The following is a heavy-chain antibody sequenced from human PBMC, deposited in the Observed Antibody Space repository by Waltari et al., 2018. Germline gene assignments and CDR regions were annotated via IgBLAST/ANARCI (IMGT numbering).Heavy chain of an antibody. J-gene: IGHJ4*02. CDR2: ISWNSGSI. D-gene: IGHD3-10*01. CDR1: GFTFDDYA. V-gene: IGHV3-9*01. Sequence: EVQLVESGGGLVQCGRSLRLSCAASGFTFDDYAMHWVRQTPGKGLEWVSGISWNSGSIGYADSVKGRFTISRDNAKKSLYLQTNSLRVEDTGLYYCARDLDGDPEYYFDSWGQGTLVTVSS. CDR3: ARDLDGDPEYYFDS.